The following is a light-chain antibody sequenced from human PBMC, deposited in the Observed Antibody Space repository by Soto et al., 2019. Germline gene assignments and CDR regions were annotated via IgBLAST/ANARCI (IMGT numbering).Light chain of an antibody. CDR2: DAS. CDR3: QQRSNWPPPIT. CDR1: QSVSSY. V-gene: IGKV3-11*01. Sequence: PGERATLSCRASQSVSSYLAWYQQKPGQAPRLLIYDASNRATGIPARFSGSGSGTDFTLTISSLEPEDFAVYYCQQRSNWPPPITFGQGTRLEIK. J-gene: IGKJ5*01.